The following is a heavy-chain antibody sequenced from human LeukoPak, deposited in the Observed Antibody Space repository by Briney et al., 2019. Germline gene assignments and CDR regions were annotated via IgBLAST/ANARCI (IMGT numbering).Heavy chain of an antibody. CDR3: ARQTPEVDDAFNI. Sequence: GESLKISCKGSGYSFTSYWIGWVRQMPGKGLEWMGIIYPGDSDTRYSPSFQGQVTISADKSISTAYLQWSSLKASDTAMYYCARQTPEVDDAFNIWGQGTMVTVSS. V-gene: IGHV5-51*01. CDR1: GYSFTSYW. CDR2: IYPGDSDT. J-gene: IGHJ3*02.